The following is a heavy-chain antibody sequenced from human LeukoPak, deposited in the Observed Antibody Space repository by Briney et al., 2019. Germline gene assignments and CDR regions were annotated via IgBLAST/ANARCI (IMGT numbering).Heavy chain of an antibody. V-gene: IGHV1-18*01. CDR3: AKDHVRFLEWLPVDY. CDR2: ISAYNGNT. J-gene: IGHJ4*02. CDR1: GYTFTSYG. D-gene: IGHD3-3*01. Sequence: GASVKVSCKASGYTFTSYGISWVRQAPGQGLEWMGWISAYNGNTNYAQKLQGRVTMTTDTSTSTAYMELRSLRSDDTAVYYCAKDHVRFLEWLPVDYWGQGTLVTVSS.